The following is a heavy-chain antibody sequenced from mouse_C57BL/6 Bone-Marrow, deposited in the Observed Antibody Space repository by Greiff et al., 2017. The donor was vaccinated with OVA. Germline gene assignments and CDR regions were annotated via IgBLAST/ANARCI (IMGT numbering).Heavy chain of an antibody. CDR2: INPYNGGT. CDR1: GYTFTDYY. Sequence: VQLQQSGPVLVKPGASVKMSCKASGYTFTDYYMNWVKQSHGKSLEWIGGINPYNGGTSYNQKFKGKATLTVDKSSSTAYMELDSLTSEDSAVYYCARLTTVVALDYWGQGTTLTVSS. CDR3: ARLTTVVALDY. V-gene: IGHV1-19*01. J-gene: IGHJ2*01. D-gene: IGHD1-1*01.